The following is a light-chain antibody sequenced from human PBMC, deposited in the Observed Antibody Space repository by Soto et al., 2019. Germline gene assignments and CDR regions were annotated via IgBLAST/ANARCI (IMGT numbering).Light chain of an antibody. J-gene: IGKJ5*01. V-gene: IGKV1-5*01. CDR3: QQYNSPIT. CDR2: DAS. CDR1: QSISTW. Sequence: IKTNQSPSTLSASVGDRVIIPCRASQSISTWLAWYQQKPGKAPKLLIYDASSLESGVPSRFSGSGSGTEFTLTISSLQPDDFATYYCQQYNSPITFGQGTRLEIK.